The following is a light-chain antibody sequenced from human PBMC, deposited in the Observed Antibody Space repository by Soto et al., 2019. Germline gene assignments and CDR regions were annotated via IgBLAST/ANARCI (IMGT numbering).Light chain of an antibody. CDR1: SSDVGGYNY. V-gene: IGLV2-14*01. Sequence: QSALTQPASVSGSTGQSITISCTGTSSDVGGYNYVSWYQQHPGKAPKLMIYDVSNRPSGVSNRFSGSKSGNTASLTISGLQAEDEADYYCSSYTSSSTAVFGGGPQLTVL. CDR2: DVS. CDR3: SSYTSSSTAV. J-gene: IGLJ7*01.